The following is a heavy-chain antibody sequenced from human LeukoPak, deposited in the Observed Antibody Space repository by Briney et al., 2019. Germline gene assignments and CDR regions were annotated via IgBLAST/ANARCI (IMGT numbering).Heavy chain of an antibody. J-gene: IGHJ3*02. CDR1: GGSISSYF. V-gene: IGHV4-4*07. Sequence: SETLSLTCTVSGGSISSYFWSWIRQPAGKGLEWIGRIDTSGSTNYNPSLKSRVTMSVDTSKKEFSLKLRSVTAADTAVYYCARGDDFDIWGHGTMVTVSS. CDR2: IDTSGST. CDR3: ARGDDFDI.